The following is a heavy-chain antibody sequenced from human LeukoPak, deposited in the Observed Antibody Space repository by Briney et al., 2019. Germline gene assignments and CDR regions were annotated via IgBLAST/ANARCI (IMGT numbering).Heavy chain of an antibody. CDR2: ISSGASTV. V-gene: IGHV3-48*03. Sequence: GGSLRLSCAASGFMFRSFEMYWVRQAPGKGLEWVAYISSGASTVYYADSVKGRFTISRDDAKNSLFLQMNSLRAEDTAIYYCALLAVASDFDYWGQGTLVTVSS. J-gene: IGHJ4*02. D-gene: IGHD6-19*01. CDR3: ALLAVASDFDY. CDR1: GFMFRSFE.